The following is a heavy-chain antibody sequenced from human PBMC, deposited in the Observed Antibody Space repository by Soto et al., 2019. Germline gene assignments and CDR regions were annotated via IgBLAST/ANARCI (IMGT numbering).Heavy chain of an antibody. CDR1: AYTFTAYY. CDR3: ARKSGRGSYSDY. D-gene: IGHD1-26*01. J-gene: IGHJ4*02. CDR2: INPNSGGT. Sequence: QVQLVQSGAEVKKPGASVKVSCKASAYTFTAYYMHWVRQAPGQGLEWMGWINPNSGGTNYAQKFQGGGTMTRDTSISTAYMELSRLISDDTAVYYCARKSGRGSYSDYWGQGTLVTVSS. V-gene: IGHV1-2*02.